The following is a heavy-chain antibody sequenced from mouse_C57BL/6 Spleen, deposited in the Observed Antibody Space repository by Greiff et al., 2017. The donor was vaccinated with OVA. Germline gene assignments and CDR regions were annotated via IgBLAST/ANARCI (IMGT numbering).Heavy chain of an antibody. Sequence: VQLKESGGGLVKPGGSLKLSCAASGFTFSDYGMHWVRQAPEKGLEWVAYISSGSSTIYYADTVKGRFTISRDNAKNTLFLQMTSLRSEDTAMYYCARTGSSSYYYAMDYWGQGTSVTVSS. CDR1: GFTFSDYG. J-gene: IGHJ4*01. CDR2: ISSGSSTI. D-gene: IGHD1-1*01. CDR3: ARTGSSSYYYAMDY. V-gene: IGHV5-17*01.